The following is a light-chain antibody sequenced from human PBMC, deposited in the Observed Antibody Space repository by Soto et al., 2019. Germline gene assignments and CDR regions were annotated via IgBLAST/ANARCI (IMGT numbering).Light chain of an antibody. CDR1: QSISTW. V-gene: IGKV1-5*03. CDR3: QQYYGYSRT. Sequence: DIQMTQSPSTLAASVGDRVTITCRASQSISTWLAWYQQKVGKAPKLLIYEASSLESGAPSRFSGSGSGTEFTLTISSLQPDDFATYYCQQYYGYSRTFGRGTKVEVK. CDR2: EAS. J-gene: IGKJ1*01.